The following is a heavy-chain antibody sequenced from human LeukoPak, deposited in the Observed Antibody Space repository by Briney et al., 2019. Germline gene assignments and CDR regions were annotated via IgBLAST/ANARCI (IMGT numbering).Heavy chain of an antibody. CDR1: GYTFTGYY. Sequence: ASVKGSCKASGYTFTGYYMHWVRQAPGQGLEWMGRINPNSGGTNYAQKFQGRVTMTRDTSTSTAYMELSRLRSDDTAVYYCARGTYDSIDPWGQGTLVTVSS. D-gene: IGHD3-22*01. CDR2: INPNSGGT. J-gene: IGHJ5*02. V-gene: IGHV1-2*06. CDR3: ARGTYDSIDP.